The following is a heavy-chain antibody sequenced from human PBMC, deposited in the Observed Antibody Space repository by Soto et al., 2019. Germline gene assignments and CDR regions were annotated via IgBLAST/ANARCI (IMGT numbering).Heavy chain of an antibody. CDR1: GCTFTSHG. J-gene: IGHJ4*01. D-gene: IGHD3-10*01. CDR3: ARDDLAITMVRGVPLDY. V-gene: IGHV1-18*01. Sequence: VKGSCEASGCTFTSHGISWGRHAPGQGLEWMGWISAYNGNTNYAQKLQGRVTMTTDTSTSTAYMELRSLRSDDTAVYYCARDDLAITMVRGVPLDYWGHGTLVTVSS. CDR2: ISAYNGNT.